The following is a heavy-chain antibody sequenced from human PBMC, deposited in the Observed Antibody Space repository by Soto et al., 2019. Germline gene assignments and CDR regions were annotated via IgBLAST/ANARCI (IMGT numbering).Heavy chain of an antibody. CDR2: IYSGGST. J-gene: IGHJ4*02. CDR3: AMTKYDSSGYYFGY. CDR1: GFTVSSNY. D-gene: IGHD3-22*01. V-gene: IGHV3-66*01. Sequence: EVQLVESGGGLVQPGGSLRLSCAASGFTVSSNYRSWVRQAPGKGLEWVSVIYSGGSTYYGDSVKGRFSISRDNSKNTLYLQMNSLRAEDTAVYYCAMTKYDSSGYYFGYWGQGTLVTVSS.